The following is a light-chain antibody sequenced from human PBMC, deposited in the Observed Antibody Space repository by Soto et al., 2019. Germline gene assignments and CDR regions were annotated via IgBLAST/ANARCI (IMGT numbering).Light chain of an antibody. CDR3: QQRSNWPIT. CDR2: DAS. Sequence: DIVVTQSPGTLSLSPGERATLSCRASQSVSSYLALYQQKPGQAPGLLIYDASNRATGIPARFSGSGSGTDFTLTISSLEPEDFAVYYCQQRSNWPITFAQGTRL. J-gene: IGKJ5*01. V-gene: IGKV3-11*01. CDR1: QSVSSY.